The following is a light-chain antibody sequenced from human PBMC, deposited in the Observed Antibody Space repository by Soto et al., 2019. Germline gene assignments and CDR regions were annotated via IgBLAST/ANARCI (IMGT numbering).Light chain of an antibody. CDR3: QQLNSYPWT. CDR1: QDTSSY. J-gene: IGKJ1*01. V-gene: IGKV1-9*01. CDR2: AAS. Sequence: IPLTQSPSSLSESVGSRVTITCRASQDTSSYLAWYQQEPGKAPKLLIYAASTLQSGVPSRFSGSGSGTDFTLTISNLQPEDFATYYCQQLNSYPWTFGQGTKVEFK.